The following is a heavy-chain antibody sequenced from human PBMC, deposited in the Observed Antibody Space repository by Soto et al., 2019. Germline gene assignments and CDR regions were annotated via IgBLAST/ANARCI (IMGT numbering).Heavy chain of an antibody. CDR1: GGTFSSNA. J-gene: IGHJ6*02. V-gene: IGHV1-69*01. CDR2: IIPIFGTA. Sequence: KVSCKASGGTFSSNAISWVRQAPGQGLEWMGGIIPIFGTANYAQKFQGRVTITADESTSTAYMELSSLRSEDTAVYYCARVPGAYGDYYYYYGMDVWGQGTTVTVSS. CDR3: ARVPGAYGDYYYYYGMDV. D-gene: IGHD4-17*01.